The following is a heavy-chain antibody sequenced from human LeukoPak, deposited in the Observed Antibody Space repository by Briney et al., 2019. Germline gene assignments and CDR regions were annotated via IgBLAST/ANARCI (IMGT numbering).Heavy chain of an antibody. J-gene: IGHJ4*02. V-gene: IGHV4-61*02. Sequence: SQTLSLTCTVSGGSISSGSYYWSWIRQPAGKGLEWFGRIYTSGSTNYNPSLKSPVTISVDTSKNQFSLKLSSVTAADTAVYYCARGGSGSYYLYYFDYWGQGTLVTVSS. CDR2: IYTSGST. CDR1: GGSISSGSYY. CDR3: ARGGSGSYYLYYFDY. D-gene: IGHD3-10*01.